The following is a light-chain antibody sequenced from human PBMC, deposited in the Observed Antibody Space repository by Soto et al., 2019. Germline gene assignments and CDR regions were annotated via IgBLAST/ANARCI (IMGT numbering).Light chain of an antibody. CDR3: QSYHTALRGMF. Sequence: QSVLTQPPSVSGAPGQRVTISCTGTSSNIGADYNVHWYRQLPGTAPKLLIYGNNHRPSGVPDRFSGSKSGPSASLAITGPQTEDGADYYCQSYHTALRGMFFGGGTNL. CDR2: GNN. CDR1: SSNIGADYN. V-gene: IGLV1-40*01. J-gene: IGLJ2*01.